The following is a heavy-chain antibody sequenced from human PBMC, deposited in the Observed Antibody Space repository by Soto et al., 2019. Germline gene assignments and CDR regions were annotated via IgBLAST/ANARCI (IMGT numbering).Heavy chain of an antibody. V-gene: IGHV4-34*01. J-gene: IGHJ6*01. D-gene: IGHD3-3*01. CDR2: INHSGST. CDR3: ARVRYDFWSGYYTGSYGMDV. Sequence: SETLSLTCAVYVVSFSGYYWSWIRHPPGKWLEWIGEINHSGSTNYNPSLKSRVNISVDTSKNQFSLKLSSVTAADTAVYYCARVRYDFWSGYYTGSYGMDVWGQGTTVIV. CDR1: VVSFSGYY.